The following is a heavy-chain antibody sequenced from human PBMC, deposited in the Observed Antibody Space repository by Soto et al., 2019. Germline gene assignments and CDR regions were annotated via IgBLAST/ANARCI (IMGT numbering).Heavy chain of an antibody. CDR1: GFTFSSYA. J-gene: IGHJ4*02. CDR2: ISGSGGST. D-gene: IGHD1-1*01. Sequence: EVPLLESGGGLVQPGGSLRLSCAASGFTFSSYAMSWVRQAPGKGLEWVSAISGSGGSTYYADSVKGRLTISRDNSKNTLYVQMNSLRAEDTAVYDCATGALNPTHQERRRSCFDYWGQGTLVTVSS. CDR3: ATGALNPTHQERRRSCFDY. V-gene: IGHV3-23*01.